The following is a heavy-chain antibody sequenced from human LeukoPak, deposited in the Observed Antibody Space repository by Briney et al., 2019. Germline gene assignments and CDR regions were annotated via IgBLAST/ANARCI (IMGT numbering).Heavy chain of an antibody. D-gene: IGHD1-26*01. CDR2: IIPIFGTA. CDR1: GGTFSSYA. J-gene: IGHJ4*02. Sequence: ASVKVSCKASGGTFSSYAISWVRQAPGQGLEWMGGIIPIFGTANYAQKFQGRVTITADESTSTAYMELSSLRSEDTAVYYCARALRGRSGSSVYYFDYWGQGTLVTVSS. V-gene: IGHV1-69*13. CDR3: ARALRGRSGSSVYYFDY.